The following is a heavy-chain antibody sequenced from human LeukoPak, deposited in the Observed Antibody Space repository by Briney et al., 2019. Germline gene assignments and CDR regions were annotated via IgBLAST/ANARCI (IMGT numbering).Heavy chain of an antibody. D-gene: IGHD3-9*01. CDR2: INWNSDNI. CDR3: AKEGVLRYFDWLLYSWYFDL. V-gene: IGHV3-9*01. CDR1: GFTFDDYA. J-gene: IGHJ2*01. Sequence: GGSLRLSCAASGFTFDDYAMHWVRQAPGKGLEWVSYINWNSDNIGYADSVKGRFTISRDNAKNSLYLQMNSLRAEDTAVYYCAKEGVLRYFDWLLYSWYFDLWGRGTLVTVSS.